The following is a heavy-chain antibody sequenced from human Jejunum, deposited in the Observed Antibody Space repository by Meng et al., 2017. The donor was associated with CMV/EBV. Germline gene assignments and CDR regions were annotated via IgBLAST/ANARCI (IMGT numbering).Heavy chain of an antibody. J-gene: IGHJ4*02. CDR1: DSVSSNSGT. D-gene: IGHD2-15*01. Sequence: DSVSSNSGTWNWIRQSPSRGLEWLERTYYRSEWYNEYATSMKSQITINPDTSKNQFSLQLNSVTPEDTAVYDCARRYCSGSDCYLDYWGQGTLVTVSS. CDR3: ARRYCSGSDCYLDY. V-gene: IGHV6-1*01. CDR2: TYYRSEWYN.